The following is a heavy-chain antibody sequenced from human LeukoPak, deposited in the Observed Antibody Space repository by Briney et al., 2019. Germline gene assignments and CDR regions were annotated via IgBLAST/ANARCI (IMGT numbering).Heavy chain of an antibody. D-gene: IGHD6-13*01. V-gene: IGHV4-34*01. Sequence: SETLSLTCAVYGESFSGYYWSWIRQPPGKGLEWIGEINHSGSTNYNPSLKSRVTISVDTSKNQFSLKLSSVIAADTAVYYCARVIAAADKYYYYYYMDVWGKGTTVTASS. J-gene: IGHJ6*03. CDR3: ARVIAAADKYYYYYYMDV. CDR2: INHSGST. CDR1: GESFSGYY.